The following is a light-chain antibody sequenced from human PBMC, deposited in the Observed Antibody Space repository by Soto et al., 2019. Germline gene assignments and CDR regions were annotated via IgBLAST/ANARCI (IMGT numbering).Light chain of an antibody. J-gene: IGKJ1*01. CDR2: AVS. CDR1: RTVDSTY. V-gene: IGKV3-20*01. CDR3: QQYVGSSRT. Sequence: EIVLTQSPGTLSLSPGERATISCRASRTVDSTYLAWYQQKAGQAPRLLIYAVSTRATGIPDRFSGSGSGTDFTLTISRLEPEDFVVYHCQQYVGSSRTFGQGTKVDIK.